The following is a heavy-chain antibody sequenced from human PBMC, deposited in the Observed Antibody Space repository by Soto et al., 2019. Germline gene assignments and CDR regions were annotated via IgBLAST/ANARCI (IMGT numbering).Heavy chain of an antibody. D-gene: IGHD3-22*01. J-gene: IGHJ5*02. CDR1: GFTFSSYS. CDR2: ISSSSSYI. CDR3: ARDLYYYDHLFDP. V-gene: IGHV3-21*01. Sequence: EVQLVESGGGLVKPGGSLRLSCAASGFTFSSYSMNWVRQAPGKGLEWVSSISSSSSYIYYADSVKGRFTISRDNAKNSLYLQMNSLRAEDTAVYYCARDLYYYDHLFDPWGQGTLVTVSS.